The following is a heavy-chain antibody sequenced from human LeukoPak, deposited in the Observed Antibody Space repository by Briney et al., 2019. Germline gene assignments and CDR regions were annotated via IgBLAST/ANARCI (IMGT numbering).Heavy chain of an antibody. Sequence: KSSETLSLTCTVSGGSISSYYWSWIRQPPGKGLEWVAYIYYSGSTKYNPSLKSRVTITVDTSKNKFSLMLISVTAADAAVYYCGRQGRTYYDILAGFWVRSNDALDIWGQGTMDTVSS. D-gene: IGHD3-9*01. V-gene: IGHV4-59*01. J-gene: IGHJ3*02. CDR2: IYYSGST. CDR1: GGSISSYY. CDR3: GRQGRTYYDILAGFWVRSNDALDI.